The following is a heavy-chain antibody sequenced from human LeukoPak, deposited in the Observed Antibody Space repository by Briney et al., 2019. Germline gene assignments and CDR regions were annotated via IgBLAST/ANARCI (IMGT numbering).Heavy chain of an antibody. J-gene: IGHJ5*02. CDR1: GGSISSGGYS. CDR3: AASKNWFDP. CDR2: IYHSGST. V-gene: IGHV4-30-2*01. Sequence: KTSETLSLTCAVSGGSISSGGYSWSWIRQPPGKGLEWIGYIYHSGSTYYNPSLKSRVAISVDRSKNQFSLKLSSVTAADTAAYYCAASKNWFDPWGQGTLVTVSS. D-gene: IGHD3-16*01.